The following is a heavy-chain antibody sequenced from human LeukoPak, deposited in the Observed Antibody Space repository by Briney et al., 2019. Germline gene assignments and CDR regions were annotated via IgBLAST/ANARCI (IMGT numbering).Heavy chain of an antibody. CDR1: VWTFSHYA. V-gene: IGHV1-69*01. Sequence: SVTVSCQPSVWTFSHYAISWVGQAPGHGLEWMGGINPIFGTDKHPQKLQGRVPITADECTSTACMELSSLTSDGTAVYYCARALEVAIPFDYWGQGTLVTVSS. CDR2: INPIFGTD. D-gene: IGHD5-12*01. CDR3: ARALEVAIPFDY. J-gene: IGHJ4*02.